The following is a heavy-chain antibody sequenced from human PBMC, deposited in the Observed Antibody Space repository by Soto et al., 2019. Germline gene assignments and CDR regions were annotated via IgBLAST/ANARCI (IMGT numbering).Heavy chain of an antibody. Sequence: ASVKVSCKASGYTFTSYDINWVRQATGQGLEWMGWMNPNSGNTGYAQKFQGRVTMTRNTSISTAYMELSSLRSEDTAVYYCARGFGYDILTGYYKGNWFDPWGQGTLVTVSS. CDR3: ARGFGYDILTGYYKGNWFDP. J-gene: IGHJ5*02. D-gene: IGHD3-9*01. CDR1: GYTFTSYD. CDR2: MNPNSGNT. V-gene: IGHV1-8*01.